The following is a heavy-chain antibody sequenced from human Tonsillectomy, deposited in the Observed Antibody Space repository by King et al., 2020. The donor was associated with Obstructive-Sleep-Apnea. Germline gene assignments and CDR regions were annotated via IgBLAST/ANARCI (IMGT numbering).Heavy chain of an antibody. Sequence: VQLVESGDEVKKPGASVKVSCKASGYNFTSYDINWVRQATGQGLEWMGWMNPNSGNTGYAQKFQGRVTMTRYTSISTAYMELSSLRSEDTAVYYCARVPGRGWYGRGRYYFDYWGQGTLVTVSS. CDR3: ARVPGRGWYGRGRYYFDY. J-gene: IGHJ4*02. D-gene: IGHD6-19*01. V-gene: IGHV1-8*01. CDR1: GYNFTSYD. CDR2: MNPNSGNT.